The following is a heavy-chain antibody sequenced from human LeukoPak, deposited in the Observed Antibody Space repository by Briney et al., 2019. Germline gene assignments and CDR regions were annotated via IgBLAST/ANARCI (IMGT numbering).Heavy chain of an antibody. V-gene: IGHV3-20*04. Sequence: PGGSLRLSCAASGFTFDDYGMSWVRQAPGKGLEWVSGINWNGGSIGYADSVKGRFTISRDTSKNTLHLQMNSLRAEDTAVYYCAKDLDGSGLYGGIDFRGQGTLVTVSS. D-gene: IGHD6-19*01. CDR3: AKDLDGSGLYGGIDF. CDR1: GFTFDDYG. J-gene: IGHJ4*02. CDR2: INWNGGSI.